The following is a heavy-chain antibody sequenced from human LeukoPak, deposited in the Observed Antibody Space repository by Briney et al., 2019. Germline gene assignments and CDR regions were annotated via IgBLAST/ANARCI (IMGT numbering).Heavy chain of an antibody. CDR1: GSTFSSYA. CDR2: ISRSGSGT. J-gene: IGHJ4*02. Sequence: GGSLRLSCAASGSTFSSYAMSWVRQAPGKGLECVSHISRSGSGTYYADSVKGRFTISRDNSKNTLYLQMSSLRAEDTAIYYCAKGSPYDSSGYHYYFDYWGQGTLVTVSS. CDR3: AKGSPYDSSGYHYYFDY. V-gene: IGHV3-23*01. D-gene: IGHD3-22*01.